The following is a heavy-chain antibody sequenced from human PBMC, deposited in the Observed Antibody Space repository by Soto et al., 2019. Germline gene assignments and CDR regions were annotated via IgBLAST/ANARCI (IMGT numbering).Heavy chain of an antibody. J-gene: IGHJ3*02. CDR2: IYPGDSDT. Sequence: GESLKISCKGSGYSFTSYWIGWVRQMPGKGLEWMGIIYPGDSDTRYSPSFQGQVTISADKSISTAYLQWSSLKASDTAMYYCASPPYDSSGYYYVGDDAFDIWGQGTMVTVSS. CDR3: ASPPYDSSGYYYVGDDAFDI. CDR1: GYSFTSYW. D-gene: IGHD3-22*01. V-gene: IGHV5-51*01.